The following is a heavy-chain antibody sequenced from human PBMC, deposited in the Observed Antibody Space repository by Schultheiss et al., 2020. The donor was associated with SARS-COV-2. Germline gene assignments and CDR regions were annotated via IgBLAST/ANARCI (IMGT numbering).Heavy chain of an antibody. CDR2: INHSGST. J-gene: IGHJ6*02. V-gene: IGHV4-30-2*01. CDR3: ARGGAVGSSSQRGYYYYGMDV. D-gene: IGHD6-13*01. CDR1: GGSISSGGYS. Sequence: SETLSLTCAVSGGSISSGGYSWSWIRQPPGKGLEWIGEINHSGSTNYNPSLKTRVTMSVDSSKNQFSLKLSSVTAADTAVYYCARGGAVGSSSQRGYYYYGMDVWGQGTTVTVSS.